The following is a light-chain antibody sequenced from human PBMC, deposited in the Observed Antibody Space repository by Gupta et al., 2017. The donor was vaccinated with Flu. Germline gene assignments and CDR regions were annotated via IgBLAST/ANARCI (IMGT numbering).Light chain of an antibody. CDR3: CSYAGSSTVV. CDR2: EGS. J-gene: IGLJ3*02. CDR1: SSDVGSYNL. Sequence: QSALPHPVSVCGSPAHSLPIYCTGPSSDVGSYNLVSWYQQHPGKAPKLMIYEGSKGPSGVSNRFSGSKSGNTASLTISGLQAEEDADYYCCSYAGSSTVVFGGGTKLTVL. V-gene: IGLV2-23*01.